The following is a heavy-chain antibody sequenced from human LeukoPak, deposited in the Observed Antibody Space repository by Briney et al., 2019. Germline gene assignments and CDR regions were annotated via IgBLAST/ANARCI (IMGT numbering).Heavy chain of an antibody. CDR3: ARQARQGVIKIDY. V-gene: IGHV3-66*02. J-gene: IGHJ4*02. D-gene: IGHD2/OR15-2a*01. CDR1: GFTVSSIY. CDR2: IYSGGST. Sequence: PGGSLRLSCAASGFTVSSIYMSWVRQAPGKGLEWVSVIYSGGSTYYADSVKGRFTISRDNSKNTLYLQMNSLRAEDTAVYYCARQARQGVIKIDYWGQGTLVTVSS.